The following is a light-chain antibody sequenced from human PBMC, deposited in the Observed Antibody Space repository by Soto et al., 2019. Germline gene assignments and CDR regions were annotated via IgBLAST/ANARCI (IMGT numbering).Light chain of an antibody. CDR3: QHYVTSLTT. CDR2: GAS. J-gene: IGKJ1*01. Sequence: EVVMTQSPASLSASPGERATLPCGASQSVTSNYLAWYQQKPGQAPRLLIFGASIRVTGIPDRFIGSGSGTHFTLTISRLEPEDFAVYYCQHYVTSLTTFGQGTKVDI. CDR1: QSVTSNY. V-gene: IGKV3-20*01.